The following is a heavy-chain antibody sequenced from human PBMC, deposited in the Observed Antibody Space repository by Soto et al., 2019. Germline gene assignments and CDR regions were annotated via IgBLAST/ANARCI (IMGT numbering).Heavy chain of an antibody. D-gene: IGHD1-1*01. J-gene: IGHJ5*02. Sequence: GGSLRLSCAASGFTFSSYAMSWVRQAPGKGLEWVSAISGSGGSTYYADSVKGRFTISRDNSKNTLYLQMNSLRAEDTAVYYCAKGFPKRTTPSRVTRFDPWGQATLVTVYS. V-gene: IGHV3-23*01. CDR3: AKGFPKRTTPSRVTRFDP. CDR1: GFTFSSYA. CDR2: ISGSGGST.